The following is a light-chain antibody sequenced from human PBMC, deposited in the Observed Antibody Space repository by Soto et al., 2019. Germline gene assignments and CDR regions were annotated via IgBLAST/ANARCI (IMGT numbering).Light chain of an antibody. CDR2: AAS. Sequence: ESVLTQSPGTLSFSPGERASLSCRSSQSLSRRYVAWYQQKPGQAPRLLIYAASTRATGIPDRFSGSGYGTEFTLTISRLELEDFAMYFCQQYDNSPLTFGQGTKIEIK. V-gene: IGKV3-20*01. CDR1: QSLSRRY. J-gene: IGKJ1*01. CDR3: QQYDNSPLT.